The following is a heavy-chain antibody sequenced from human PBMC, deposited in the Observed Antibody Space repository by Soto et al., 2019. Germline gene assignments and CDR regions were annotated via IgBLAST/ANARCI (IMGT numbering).Heavy chain of an antibody. CDR1: GFTFSSYA. D-gene: IGHD1-7*01. CDR3: ATDQLRAGY. CDR2: IRGLGGST. Sequence: GGSLRLSCAASGFTFSSYAMSWVRQAPGKGLEWVSTIRGLGGSTYYADSVKGRFTISRDNSKNTLYLQINSLRADDTAVYYCATDQLRAGYWGQGTLVTVSS. V-gene: IGHV3-23*01. J-gene: IGHJ4*02.